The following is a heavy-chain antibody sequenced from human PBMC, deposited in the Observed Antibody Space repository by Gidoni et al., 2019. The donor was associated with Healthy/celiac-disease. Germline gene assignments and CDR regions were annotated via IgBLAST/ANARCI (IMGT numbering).Heavy chain of an antibody. V-gene: IGHV3-15*01. Sequence: EVQLVESGGGLVKPGGSLRLSCAASGFNFSNAWMSWVRQASGKGLEWVGRIKSKTDGGTTDYAAPVKGIFTISRDDSKNTLYLQMNSLKTEDTAVYYCTTDLLSVAGPVDYWGQGTLVTVSS. CDR3: TTDLLSVAGPVDY. CDR2: IKSKTDGGTT. CDR1: GFNFSNAW. J-gene: IGHJ4*02. D-gene: IGHD6-19*01.